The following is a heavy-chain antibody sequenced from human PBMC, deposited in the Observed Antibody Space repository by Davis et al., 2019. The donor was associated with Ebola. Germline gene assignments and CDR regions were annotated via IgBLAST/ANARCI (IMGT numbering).Heavy chain of an antibody. D-gene: IGHD5-24*01. J-gene: IGHJ4*02. CDR2: IYYSGST. CDR3: ARSRDGYPERFDY. Sequence: LRLSCTVSGGSISSYYWSWIRQPPGKGLEWIGYIYYSGSTNYNPSLKSRVTISVDTSKNQFSLKLSSVTAADTAVYYCARSRDGYPERFDYWGQGTLVTVSS. CDR1: GGSISSYY. V-gene: IGHV4-59*08.